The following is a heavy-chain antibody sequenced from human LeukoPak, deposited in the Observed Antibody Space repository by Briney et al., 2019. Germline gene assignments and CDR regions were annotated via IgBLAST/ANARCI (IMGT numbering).Heavy chain of an antibody. CDR3: ARGSDIVVVPAANGFDY. V-gene: IGHV4-59*01. D-gene: IGHD2-2*01. CDR2: IYYSGST. J-gene: IGHJ4*02. CDR1: GGSISSYY. Sequence: SETLSLTCAVSGGSISSYYWSWIRQPPGKGLEWIGYIYYSGSTNYNPSLKSRVTISVDTSKNQFSLKLSSVTAADTAVYYCARGSDIVVVPAANGFDYWGQGTLVTVSS.